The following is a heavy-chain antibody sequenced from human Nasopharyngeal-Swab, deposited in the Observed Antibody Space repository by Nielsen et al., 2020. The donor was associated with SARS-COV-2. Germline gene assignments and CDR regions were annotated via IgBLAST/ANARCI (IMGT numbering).Heavy chain of an antibody. CDR3: ARVDVHDAFDV. CDR1: GFTFSSYW. V-gene: IGHV3-74*01. D-gene: IGHD3-16*01. J-gene: IGHJ3*01. CDR2: MNSDGSRT. Sequence: GGSLRLSCAASGFTFSSYWMHWVRQAPGEGLVWVSRMNSDGSRTSYADSVKGRFTISRDNAKNTLYLQMNSQRAEDTAVYYCARVDVHDAFDVWGQGTMVTVSS.